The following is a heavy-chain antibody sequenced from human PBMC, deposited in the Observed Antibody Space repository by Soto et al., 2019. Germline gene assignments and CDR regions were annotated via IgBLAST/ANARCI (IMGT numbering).Heavy chain of an antibody. Sequence: KSSETLSLTCTVSGGSISSSSYYWGWIRQPPGKGLEWIGSIYYSGSTYYNPSLKSRVTISVDTSKNQFSLKLSSVTAADTAVYYCAGNWNPSGGFDPWGQGTLVTVSS. CDR1: GGSISSSSYY. V-gene: IGHV4-39*01. CDR2: IYYSGST. D-gene: IGHD1-1*01. J-gene: IGHJ5*02. CDR3: AGNWNPSGGFDP.